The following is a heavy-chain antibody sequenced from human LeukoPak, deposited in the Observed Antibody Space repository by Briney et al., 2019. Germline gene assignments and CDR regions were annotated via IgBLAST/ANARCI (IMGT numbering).Heavy chain of an antibody. Sequence: SETLSLTCTVSGGSISSDYWSWIRQPPGKGLEWIGYIYYSGSTNYNPSLKSRVTISVDTSKNQFSLKLSSVTAADTAVYYCARSHRDGYNYFDYWGQGTLVTVSS. CDR1: GGSISSDY. CDR2: IYYSGST. V-gene: IGHV4-59*08. D-gene: IGHD5-24*01. CDR3: ARSHRDGYNYFDY. J-gene: IGHJ4*02.